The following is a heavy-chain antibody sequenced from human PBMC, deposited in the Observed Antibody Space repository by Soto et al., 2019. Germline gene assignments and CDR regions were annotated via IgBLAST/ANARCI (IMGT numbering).Heavy chain of an antibody. CDR2: IIPIFGTA. D-gene: IGHD6-13*01. CDR3: ATRGVSSSWYYY. Sequence: GASVKVSCKASGGTFSSYAISWVRQAPGQGLEWMGGIIPIFGTANYAQKFQGRVTITADESTSTAYMELSSLRSEDTAVYYCATRGVSSSWYYYWGQGTLVTSPQ. V-gene: IGHV1-69*13. CDR1: GGTFSSYA. J-gene: IGHJ4*02.